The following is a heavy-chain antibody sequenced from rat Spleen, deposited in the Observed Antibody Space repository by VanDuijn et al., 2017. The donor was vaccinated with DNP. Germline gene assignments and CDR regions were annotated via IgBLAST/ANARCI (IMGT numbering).Heavy chain of an antibody. Sequence: EVQLVESGGGLVQPGRSLKLSCVVSGITFSDHNMAWVRQAPKKGLEWVGTISYDRSDTYYRDSVKGRFTMSRDNAKSTLYLQMDSLRSEDTATYYCASRPPPTRGPFDYWGQGVMVTVSS. D-gene: IGHD1-4*01. CDR3: ASRPPPTRGPFDY. CDR2: ISYDRSDT. CDR1: GITFSDHN. V-gene: IGHV5-7*01. J-gene: IGHJ2*01.